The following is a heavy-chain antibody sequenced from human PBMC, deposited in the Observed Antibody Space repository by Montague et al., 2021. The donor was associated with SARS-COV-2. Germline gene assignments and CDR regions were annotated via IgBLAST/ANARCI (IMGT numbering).Heavy chain of an antibody. CDR1: GGSISSYY. V-gene: IGHV4-59*01. D-gene: IGHD5-24*01. J-gene: IGHJ4*02. Sequence: SETLSLTCTVSGGSISSYYWSWIRQPQGKGLEWIGYIYYSGSTNYNPSLKSRVPISVDTSKNKFSLKLSPVTAADTAVYYCARVFPRWLQFDPYFDYWGQGTLVTVSS. CDR2: IYYSGST. CDR3: ARVFPRWLQFDPYFDY.